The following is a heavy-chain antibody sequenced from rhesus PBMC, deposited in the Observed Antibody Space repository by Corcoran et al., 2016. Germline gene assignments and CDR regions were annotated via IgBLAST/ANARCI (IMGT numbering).Heavy chain of an antibody. D-gene: IGHD6-31*01. CDR1: GYSFTSYW. Sequence: EVQLVQSGAEVKRPGESLKSSCKTSGYSFTSYWISWVRQMPGKGLEWMGAIDPSDSDPRYSPSFQGQFTISADKSISTAYLQWSSLKASDTATYYCAKIAAAGGYFDYWGQGVLVTVSS. CDR2: IDPSDSDP. CDR3: AKIAAAGGYFDY. J-gene: IGHJ4*01. V-gene: IGHV5-2*01.